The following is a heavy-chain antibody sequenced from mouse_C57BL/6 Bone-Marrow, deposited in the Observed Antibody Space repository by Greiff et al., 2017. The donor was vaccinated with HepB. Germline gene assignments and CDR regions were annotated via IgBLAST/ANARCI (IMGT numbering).Heavy chain of an antibody. CDR2: IYPGDGDT. D-gene: IGHD1-1*01. CDR3: APLLPYFDY. Sequence: VQLQHSGPELVKPGASVKISCKASGYAFSSSWMNWVKQRPGKGLEWIGRIYPGDGDTNYNGKFKGKATLTADKSSSTAYMQLSSLTSEDSAVYFCAPLLPYFDYWGQGTTLTVSS. J-gene: IGHJ2*01. V-gene: IGHV1-82*01. CDR1: GYAFSSSW.